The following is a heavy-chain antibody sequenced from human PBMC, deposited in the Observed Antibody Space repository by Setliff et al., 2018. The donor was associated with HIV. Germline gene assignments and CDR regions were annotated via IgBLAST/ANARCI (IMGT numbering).Heavy chain of an antibody. CDR2: ITAGGGST. V-gene: IGHV3-11*01. CDR1: GFTFSDHS. J-gene: IGHJ2*01. D-gene: IGHD1-26*01. Sequence: GGSLRLSCTASGFTFSDHSMTWIRQAPEKGLEWVSYITAGGGSTFYADSVKGRFTISRDNADNSLFLQMNSLNADDTAVHYCARDPDTTSKVDLWGRGTLVTVSS. CDR3: ARDPDTTSKVDL.